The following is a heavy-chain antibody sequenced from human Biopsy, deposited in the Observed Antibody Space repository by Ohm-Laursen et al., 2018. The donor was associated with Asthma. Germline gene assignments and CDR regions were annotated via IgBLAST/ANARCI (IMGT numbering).Heavy chain of an antibody. V-gene: IGHV1-69*13. Sequence: SVKVSCTASRDSFSNYAISWVLQAPGQGLEWMGGLIPILGTPDHAEMFEGRVTLTADESTSTAYMELSSLSSEDTAVYYCARGYSGSDRIVYYYSGLEVWGQGTTVTVSS. D-gene: IGHD5-12*01. CDR1: RDSFSNYA. CDR2: LIPILGTP. CDR3: ARGYSGSDRIVYYYSGLEV. J-gene: IGHJ6*02.